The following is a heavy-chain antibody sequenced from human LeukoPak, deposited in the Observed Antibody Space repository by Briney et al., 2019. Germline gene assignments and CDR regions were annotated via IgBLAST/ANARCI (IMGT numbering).Heavy chain of an antibody. J-gene: IGHJ4*02. Sequence: GGSLRLSCAAPGFTFSSYAMSWVRQAPGKGLEWVSAISGSGGSTYYADSVKGRFTISRDNSKNSLYLQMNSLRTEDTALYYCAKDYGDYVGYFDYWGQGTLVTVSS. CDR2: ISGSGGST. CDR3: AKDYGDYVGYFDY. CDR1: GFTFSSYA. V-gene: IGHV3-23*01. D-gene: IGHD4-17*01.